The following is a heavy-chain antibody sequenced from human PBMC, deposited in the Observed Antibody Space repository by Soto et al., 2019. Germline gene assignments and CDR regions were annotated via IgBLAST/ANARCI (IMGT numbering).Heavy chain of an antibody. Sequence: SETLSLTCTVSGGSISSGGYYWSWIRQHPGKGLEWIGYIYYSGSTYYNPSLKGRVTISVDTSKNQFSLKPSSVTAADTAVYYCARAGDPGYYYDSSGYVEGYFDYWGQGTLVTVSS. J-gene: IGHJ4*02. V-gene: IGHV4-31*03. CDR3: ARAGDPGYYYDSSGYVEGYFDY. CDR2: IYYSGST. CDR1: GGSISSGGYY. D-gene: IGHD3-22*01.